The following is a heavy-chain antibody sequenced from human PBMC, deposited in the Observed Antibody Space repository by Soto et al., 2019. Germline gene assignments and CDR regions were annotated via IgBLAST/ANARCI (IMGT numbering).Heavy chain of an antibody. D-gene: IGHD2-2*01. J-gene: IGHJ6*02. CDR2: IVVGSGNT. Sequence: ASVKVSCKASGFTFTSSAVQWVRQARGQRLEWIGWIVVGSGNTNYAQKFQERVTITRDMSTSTAYMELSSLRSEDTAVYYCAAYPGPLPAYHGMDVWGQGTTVTVSS. CDR1: GFTFTSSA. CDR3: AAYPGPLPAYHGMDV. V-gene: IGHV1-58*01.